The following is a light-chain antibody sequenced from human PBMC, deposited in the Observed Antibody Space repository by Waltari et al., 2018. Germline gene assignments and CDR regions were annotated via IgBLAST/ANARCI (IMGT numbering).Light chain of an antibody. V-gene: IGKV3-20*01. J-gene: IGKJ5*01. Sequence: EIVLPQSPGTLSLSPGERATLSCRASQSVSSSYLAWYQQKPGQAPRLRIYGESSRATGIPERFSGSGSGTDFTLTISRLWPEDFAVYYCQQYGSSKITFGQGTRLEIK. CDR3: QQYGSSKIT. CDR1: QSVSSSY. CDR2: GES.